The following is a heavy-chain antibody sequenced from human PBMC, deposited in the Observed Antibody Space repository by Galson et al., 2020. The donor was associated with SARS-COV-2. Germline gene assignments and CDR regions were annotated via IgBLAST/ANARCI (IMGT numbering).Heavy chain of an antibody. Sequence: ASVKVSCKASGYTFTSYGISWVRQAPGQGLKWMGWISAYNGNTNYAQKLQGRVTMTTDTSTSTAYMELRSLRSDDTAVYYCARQGWVFGVVTTYYYYYGMDVWGQGTTVTVSS. CDR3: ARQGWVFGVVTTYYYYYGMDV. D-gene: IGHD3-3*01. J-gene: IGHJ6*02. CDR2: ISAYNGNT. CDR1: GYTFTSYG. V-gene: IGHV1-18*04.